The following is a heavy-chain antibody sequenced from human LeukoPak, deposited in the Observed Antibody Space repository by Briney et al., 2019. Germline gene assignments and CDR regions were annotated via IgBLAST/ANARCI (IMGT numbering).Heavy chain of an antibody. Sequence: GGSLRLSCEGSAFIFSGHWMNWVRQTPGKGLEWVASIKEDGSERQYVDSVKGRFSISRDNTKGSLFLQLNSLRAEDTAVYYCARDVVAGVWQQPRYWGQGTLVTVSS. J-gene: IGHJ4*02. D-gene: IGHD6-13*01. CDR2: IKEDGSER. CDR3: ARDVVAGVWQQPRY. CDR1: AFIFSGHW. V-gene: IGHV3-7*03.